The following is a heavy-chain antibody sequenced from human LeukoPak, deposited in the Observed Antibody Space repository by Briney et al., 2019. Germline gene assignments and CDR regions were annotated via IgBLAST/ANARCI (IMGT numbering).Heavy chain of an antibody. D-gene: IGHD6-19*01. CDR1: GYTFTSYG. V-gene: IGHV1-18*01. CDR2: ISAYNGNT. Sequence: ASVKVSCKASGYTFTSYGISWVRQAPGQGLVWMGWISAYNGNTNYAQKLQGRVTMTTDTSTSTAYMELRSLRSDDTAVYFCARDLGIAVAGTWGYWGQGTLVTVSS. J-gene: IGHJ4*02. CDR3: ARDLGIAVAGTWGY.